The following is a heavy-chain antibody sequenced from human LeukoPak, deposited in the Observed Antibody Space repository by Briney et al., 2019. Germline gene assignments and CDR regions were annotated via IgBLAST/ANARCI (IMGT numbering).Heavy chain of an antibody. J-gene: IGHJ4*02. CDR1: GGSISSGSYY. D-gene: IGHD2-2*01. V-gene: IGHV4-39*01. CDR3: ASLLLGYCSSTSCRRPFDY. CDR2: IYYSGST. Sequence: PSETLSLTCTVSGGSISSGSYYWGWIRQPPGKGLEWIGSIYYSGSTYYNPSLKSRVTISVDTSKNQFSLKLSSVTAADTAVYYCASLLLGYCSSTSCRRPFDYWGQGTLVTVSS.